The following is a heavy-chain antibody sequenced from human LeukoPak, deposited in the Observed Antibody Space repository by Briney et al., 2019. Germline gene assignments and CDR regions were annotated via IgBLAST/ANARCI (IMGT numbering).Heavy chain of an antibody. CDR2: IYYSGST. Sequence: SETLSLTCTVSGGSISSSSYYWGWIRQPPGKGLEWIGSIYYSGSTYYNSSLKSRVTISVDTSKNQFSLKLSSVTAADTAMYYCAREVADYGGYYYYHYMDVWGKGTTVTISS. J-gene: IGHJ6*03. CDR3: AREVADYGGYYYYHYMDV. CDR1: GGSISSSSYY. D-gene: IGHD4-23*01. V-gene: IGHV4-39*07.